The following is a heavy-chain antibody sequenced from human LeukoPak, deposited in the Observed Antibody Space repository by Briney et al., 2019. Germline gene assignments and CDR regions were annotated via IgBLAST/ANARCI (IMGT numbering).Heavy chain of an antibody. CDR3: ARDDNFWSGYGFDY. J-gene: IGHJ4*02. Sequence: GGSLRLSCAASGFTFSSYSMNWVRQAPGKGLEWVANIKQDGSEKYYVDSVKGRFTISRDNAKNSLYLQMNSLRAEDTAVYYCARDDNFWSGYGFDYWGQGTLVTVSS. V-gene: IGHV3-7*01. D-gene: IGHD3-3*01. CDR2: IKQDGSEK. CDR1: GFTFSSYS.